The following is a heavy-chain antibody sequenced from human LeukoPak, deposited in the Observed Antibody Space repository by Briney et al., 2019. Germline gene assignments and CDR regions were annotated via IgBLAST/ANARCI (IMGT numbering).Heavy chain of an antibody. CDR3: ARYYYDSSGYYYGFDY. CDR1: GYTFTSYD. V-gene: IGHV1-8*01. J-gene: IGHJ4*02. Sequence: ASVKVSCKASGYTFTSYDISWVRQAPGQGLEWMGWMNPNSGNTGYAQKFQGRVTMTRNTSISTAYMELSSLRSEDTAVYYCARYYYDSSGYYYGFDYWGQGTLVTVSS. D-gene: IGHD3-22*01. CDR2: MNPNSGNT.